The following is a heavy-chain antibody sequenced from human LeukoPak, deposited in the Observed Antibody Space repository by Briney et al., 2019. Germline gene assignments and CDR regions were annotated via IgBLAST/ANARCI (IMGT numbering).Heavy chain of an antibody. Sequence: SETLSLTCSVSGGSISSSSSYWGWIRQPPGKGLEWIASINYSGSTFYNPSLKSRVTISVDTSKNRFSLQMSSVTAADTAVYYCARTYSSGQGAYYWGQGTLVTVSS. J-gene: IGHJ4*02. CDR2: INYSGST. CDR1: GGSISSSSSY. V-gene: IGHV4-39*07. CDR3: ARTYSSGQGAYY. D-gene: IGHD6-19*01.